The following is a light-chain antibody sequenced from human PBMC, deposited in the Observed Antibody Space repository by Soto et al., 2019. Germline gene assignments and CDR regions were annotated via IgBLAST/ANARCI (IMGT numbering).Light chain of an antibody. CDR2: DAS. V-gene: IGKV3-11*01. Sequence: EIVLTQSPATLSLSPGERATLSCRASQSVRSFLAWYQQKPGQAPRLLIYDASIRATGIPARFSGSGSGTDFTLTISSLEPEDFAVYYCQQRSSWLTFGGGTKVEIK. CDR1: QSVRSF. CDR3: QQRSSWLT. J-gene: IGKJ4*01.